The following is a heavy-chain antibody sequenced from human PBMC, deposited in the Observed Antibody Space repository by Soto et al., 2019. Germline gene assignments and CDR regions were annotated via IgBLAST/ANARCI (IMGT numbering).Heavy chain of an antibody. CDR2: ISAYNGNT. D-gene: IGHD2-21*01. Sequence: QVQLVQSGAEVKKPGASVRVSCRASGYTFTSYGISWVRQAPGQGLEWMGWISAYNGNTDYAQKLQGRVTMTTDTSTSTGYMELRSLRSDDTAVYYCARVWAYCRGISCLDYWGQGTRVTVSS. CDR1: GYTFTSYG. V-gene: IGHV1-18*01. CDR3: ARVWAYCRGISCLDY. J-gene: IGHJ4*02.